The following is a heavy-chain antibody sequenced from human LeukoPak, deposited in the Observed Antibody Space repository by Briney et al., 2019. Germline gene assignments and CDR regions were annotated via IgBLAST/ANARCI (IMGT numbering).Heavy chain of an antibody. CDR1: GGSISSGDYY. D-gene: IGHD1-1*01. CDR2: IYYGGST. J-gene: IGHJ3*02. V-gene: IGHV4-30-4*01. CDR3: ARDLGNSDAFDI. Sequence: SQTLSLTCTVSGGSISSGDYYWSWIRQPPGKGLEWIGYIYYGGSTCYNPSLKSRVTISVDTSKNQFSLKLSSVTAADTAVYYCARDLGNSDAFDIWGQGTMVTVSS.